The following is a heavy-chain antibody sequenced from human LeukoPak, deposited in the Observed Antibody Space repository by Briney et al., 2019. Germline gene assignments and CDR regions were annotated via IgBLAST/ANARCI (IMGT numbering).Heavy chain of an antibody. V-gene: IGHV4-34*01. Sequence: PSETLSLTCAVYGGSFSGYYWSWIRQPPGKGLEWIGEINHSGSTNYNPSLKSRVTISVDTSKNQFSLKLSSVTAEDTAVYYCARDEYYYDSSGYRLFDYWGQGTLVTVSS. J-gene: IGHJ4*02. CDR1: GGSFSGYY. D-gene: IGHD3-22*01. CDR3: ARDEYYYDSSGYRLFDY. CDR2: INHSGST.